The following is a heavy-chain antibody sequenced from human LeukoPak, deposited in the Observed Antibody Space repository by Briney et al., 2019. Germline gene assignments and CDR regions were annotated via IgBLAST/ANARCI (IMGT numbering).Heavy chain of an antibody. CDR2: ISAYNGNT. J-gene: IGHJ4*02. Sequence: ASVKVSCKASGYTFTSYGISWVRQAPGQGLEWMGWISAYNGNTNYAQKLQGRVTMTTDTSTSTAYMELRSLRSDDTAVYYCARDYYGSGSYLILLDYWGQGTLVTVSS. CDR3: ARDYYGSGSYLILLDY. D-gene: IGHD3-10*01. V-gene: IGHV1-18*01. CDR1: GYTFTSYG.